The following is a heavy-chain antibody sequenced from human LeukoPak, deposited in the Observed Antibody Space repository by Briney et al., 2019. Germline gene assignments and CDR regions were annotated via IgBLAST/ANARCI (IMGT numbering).Heavy chain of an antibody. CDR1: GGSISSYY. J-gene: IGHJ4*02. D-gene: IGHD6-25*01. CDR2: IYYSGST. V-gene: IGHV4-59*01. CDR3: ARENLSGYFDY. Sequence: SETLSLSCIVSGGSISSYYWSWIRQPPGKGLEWIGYIYYSGSTNYNPSHKSRVTISEDTSKTQFSLKLSSVTAADTAVYYCARENLSGYFDYWGQGTLVTVSS.